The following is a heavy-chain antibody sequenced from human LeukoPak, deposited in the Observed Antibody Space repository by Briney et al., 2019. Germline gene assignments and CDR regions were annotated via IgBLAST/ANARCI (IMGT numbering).Heavy chain of an antibody. V-gene: IGHV1-69*06. CDR3: ATERGPTVVTPPIIFDY. D-gene: IGHD4-23*01. CDR1: GGTFSSYA. Sequence: SVKVSCKASGGTFSSYAISWVRQAPGQGLEWMGGIIPIFGTANYAQKFQGRVTMTEDTSTDTAYMELSSLRSEDTAVYYCATERGPTVVTPPIIFDYWGQGTLVTVSS. J-gene: IGHJ4*02. CDR2: IIPIFGTA.